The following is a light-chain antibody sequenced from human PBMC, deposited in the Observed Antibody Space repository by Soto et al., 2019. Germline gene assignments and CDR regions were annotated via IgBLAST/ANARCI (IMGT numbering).Light chain of an antibody. CDR2: GNI. Sequence: QSVLTQPPSVSGAPGQRVTISCTGSNSNIGAGYDVHWYQQLPGTAPKLLIYGNINRPSGVPDRFSGSKSGTSASLAITGLQAEDEADYSCQSYDHTLSGSFVFGTGTKVTVL. CDR1: NSNIGAGYD. V-gene: IGLV1-40*01. CDR3: QSYDHTLSGSFV. J-gene: IGLJ1*01.